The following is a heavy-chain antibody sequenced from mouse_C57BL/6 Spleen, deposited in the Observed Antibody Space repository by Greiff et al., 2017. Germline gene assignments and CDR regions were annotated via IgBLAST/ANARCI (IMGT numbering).Heavy chain of an antibody. CDR3: ARSYDYDKFYYAMDY. Sequence: VQLQQSGPELVKPGASVKISCKASGYSFTGYYMNWVKQSPEKSLEWIGEINPSTGGTTYNQKFKAKATLTVDKSSSTAYMQLKSLTSEDSAVYYCARSYDYDKFYYAMDYWGQGTSVTVAS. CDR2: INPSTGGT. J-gene: IGHJ4*01. CDR1: GYSFTGYY. D-gene: IGHD2-4*01. V-gene: IGHV1-42*01.